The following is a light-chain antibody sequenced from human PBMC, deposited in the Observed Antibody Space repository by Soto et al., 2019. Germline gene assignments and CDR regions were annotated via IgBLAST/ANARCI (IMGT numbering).Light chain of an antibody. CDR3: QQDDTSPPLSP. V-gene: IGKV3-20*01. J-gene: IGKJ2*01. CDR1: QSVDSIY. Sequence: EIVLTQSPGTLSLSPGDRTTLSCTASQSVDSIYLTWYQQKPGQPPRLLIYSASTMVAGVLGRLSGSVSGAAFTLTISSPEPEDFAVHYCQQDDTSPPLSPSGRGTNL. CDR2: SAS.